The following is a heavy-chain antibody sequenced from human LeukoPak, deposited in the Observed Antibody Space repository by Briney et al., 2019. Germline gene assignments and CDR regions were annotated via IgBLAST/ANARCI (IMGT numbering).Heavy chain of an antibody. D-gene: IGHD6-13*01. CDR2: IWYDGSNK. CDR1: GFTFSSYG. V-gene: IGHV3-33*03. Sequence: GGSLRLSCAASGFTFSSYGMHWVRQAPGKGLEWVAVIWYDGSNKYYADSVKGRFTISRDNAKNSLYLQMNSLRAEDMALYYCVKDAGSSWAYNWFDPWGQGTLVIVSS. J-gene: IGHJ5*02. CDR3: VKDAGSSWAYNWFDP.